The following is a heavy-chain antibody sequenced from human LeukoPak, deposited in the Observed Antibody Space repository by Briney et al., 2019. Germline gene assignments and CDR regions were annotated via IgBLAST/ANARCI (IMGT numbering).Heavy chain of an antibody. CDR3: ARDRRYYGSGSANYFDY. J-gene: IGHJ4*02. CDR2: IRYDGSNK. V-gene: IGHV3-30*02. D-gene: IGHD3-10*01. Sequence: GGSLRLSCAASGFMFSSSWMAWVRQAPGKGLEWVAFIRYDGSNKYYADSVKGRFTISRDNSKNTLYLQMNSLRAEDTAVYYCARDRRYYGSGSANYFDYWGQGTLVTVSS. CDR1: GFMFSSSW.